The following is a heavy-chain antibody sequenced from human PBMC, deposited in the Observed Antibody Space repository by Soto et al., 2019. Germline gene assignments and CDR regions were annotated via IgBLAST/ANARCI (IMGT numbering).Heavy chain of an antibody. CDR1: GFIFSNYA. CDR2: IRDDGSST. D-gene: IGHD5-12*01. J-gene: IGHJ4*02. Sequence: GGSLRLSCAASGFIFSNYAMTWVRQAPGKGLEWVSTIRDDGSSTYYADSVKGRFTISKDISKSTLFLQMNSLRAEDTALYYCAKDRSVVATTFDYWGQGTLVTVSS. CDR3: AKDRSVVATTFDY. V-gene: IGHV3-23*01.